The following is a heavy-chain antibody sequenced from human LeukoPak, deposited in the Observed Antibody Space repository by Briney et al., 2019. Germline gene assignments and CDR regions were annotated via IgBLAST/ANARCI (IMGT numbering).Heavy chain of an antibody. D-gene: IGHD3-22*01. V-gene: IGHV1-18*01. CDR2: ISANNGHT. CDR3: ARDMRHYRYYESDEYYFNFEY. CDR1: GYIFTSYG. J-gene: IGHJ4*02. Sequence: ASVKVSCKASGYIFTSYGLSWVRQAPGQGLEWMGWISANNGHTHYAQKFQGRLTITRDMSTRTVDMELRSLRSDDTAVYYCARDMRHYRYYESDEYYFNFEYWGQGTLVTVSP.